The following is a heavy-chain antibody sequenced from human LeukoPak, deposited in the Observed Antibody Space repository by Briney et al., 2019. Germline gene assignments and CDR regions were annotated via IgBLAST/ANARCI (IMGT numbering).Heavy chain of an antibody. J-gene: IGHJ6*03. D-gene: IGHD3-16*01. CDR2: IYYSGST. CDR3: ARETSQKGAHYMDV. V-gene: IGHV4-59*01. Sequence: SETLSLTCTVSGGSISSYYWSWIRQPPGKGLEWIGYIYYSGSTNYNPSLRSRVTISVDTSKNQFSLKLSSVTAADTAVYYCARETSQKGAHYMDVWGKGTTVTTSS. CDR1: GGSISSYY.